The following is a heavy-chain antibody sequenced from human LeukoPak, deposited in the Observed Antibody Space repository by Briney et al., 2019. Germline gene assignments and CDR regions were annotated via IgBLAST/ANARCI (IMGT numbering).Heavy chain of an antibody. CDR3: AKNQGDSSGPGGY. CDR1: GGTFSSYA. D-gene: IGHD6-19*01. Sequence: ASVKVSCKASGGTFSSYAISWVRQAPGQGLEWMGRIIPILGIANYAQKFQGRVTITADKSTSTAYMELSSLRSEDTAVYYCAKNQGDSSGPGGYWGQGTLVTVSS. V-gene: IGHV1-69*04. J-gene: IGHJ4*02. CDR2: IIPILGIA.